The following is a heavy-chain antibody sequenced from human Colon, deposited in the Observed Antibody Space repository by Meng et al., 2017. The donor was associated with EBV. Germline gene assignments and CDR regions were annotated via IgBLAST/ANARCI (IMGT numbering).Heavy chain of an antibody. CDR1: GYTFSTYW. D-gene: IGHD2-8*02. CDR3: SRDLVGSDDS. J-gene: IGHJ5*01. CDR2: LNEDGATT. V-gene: IGHV3-74*01. Sequence: EVQCVEAGGAGVLPGGSWEPSGVASGYTFSTYWIHWVGKARGMWLEWVSRLNEDGATTTYADSVRCRFTLCRDNAKNTLYLQMNSLRAEDTAVYYCSRDLVGSDDSWGQGTLVTVSS.